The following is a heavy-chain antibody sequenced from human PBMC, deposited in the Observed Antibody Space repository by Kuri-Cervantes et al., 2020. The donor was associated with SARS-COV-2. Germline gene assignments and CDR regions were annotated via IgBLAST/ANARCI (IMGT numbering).Heavy chain of an antibody. Sequence: LRLSCAISGDSVSSDSAAWNWIRQSPSRGLEWLGRTYYRSKWYNDYAVSVKSRITINPDTSKNQFSLQLNSVTPEDTAVYYCARGRSIAALTEDYYYGMDVWGQGTTVTVSS. D-gene: IGHD6-6*01. J-gene: IGHJ6*02. CDR2: TYYRSKWYN. V-gene: IGHV6-1*01. CDR3: ARGRSIAALTEDYYYGMDV. CDR1: GDSVSSDSAA.